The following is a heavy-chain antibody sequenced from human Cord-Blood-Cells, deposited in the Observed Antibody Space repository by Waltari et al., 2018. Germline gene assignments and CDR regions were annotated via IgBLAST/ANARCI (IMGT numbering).Heavy chain of an antibody. CDR3: AREWAEQLVLLHAFDI. J-gene: IGHJ3*02. CDR2: INPNSGST. D-gene: IGHD6-6*01. V-gene: IGHV1-2*02. CDR1: GYTFTGYY. Sequence: QVQLVQSGAEVKTPGASVKVSCKASGYTFTGYYVHWVRKAHGQGLEWRGWINPNSGSTNYAQKFQGRVTMTRDTSISTAYMELSRLRSDDTAVYYCAREWAEQLVLLHAFDIWGQGTMVTVSS.